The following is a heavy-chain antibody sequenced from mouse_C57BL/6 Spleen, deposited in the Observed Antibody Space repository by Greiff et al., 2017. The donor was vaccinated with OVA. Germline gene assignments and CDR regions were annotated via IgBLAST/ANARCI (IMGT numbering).Heavy chain of an antibody. CDR2: IYPGDGDT. Sequence: VKLMESGPELVKPGASVKISCKASGYAFSSSWMNWVKQRPGKGLEWIGRIYPGDGDTNYNGKFKGKATLTADKSSSTAYMQLSSLTSEDSAVYFCATFITTVVAPAYWGQGTLVTVSA. J-gene: IGHJ3*01. V-gene: IGHV1-82*01. CDR1: GYAFSSSW. D-gene: IGHD1-1*01. CDR3: ATFITTVVAPAY.